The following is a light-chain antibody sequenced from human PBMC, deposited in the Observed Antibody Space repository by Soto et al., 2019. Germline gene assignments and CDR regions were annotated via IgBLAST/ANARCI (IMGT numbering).Light chain of an antibody. CDR1: QSVSIY. CDR2: DAS. Sequence: EIVLTQSPATLSLFPGERATLSCRASQSVSIYLAWYQQKPGQAPRLLLYDASNRATGIPASVSGSGSGTEYHLPISSREPEVFAVYDYQQRSNGPPETPFAQGTRLEIK. J-gene: IGKJ5*01. V-gene: IGKV3-11*01. CDR3: QQRSNGPPETP.